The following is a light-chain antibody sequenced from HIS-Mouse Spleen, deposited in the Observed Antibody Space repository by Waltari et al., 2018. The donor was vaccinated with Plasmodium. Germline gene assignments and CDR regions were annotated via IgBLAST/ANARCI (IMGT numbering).Light chain of an antibody. CDR1: ALPKKY. J-gene: IGLJ3*02. CDR3: YSTDSSGNHRV. Sequence: SYELTQPPSVSVSPGQTARITCSGDALPKKYAYWYQQKSGQAPVLVIYGDSKRPSGVRERCSGSSSGTMATLTISGAQVEDEADYYCYSTDSSGNHRVFGGGTKLTVL. V-gene: IGLV3-10*01. CDR2: GDS.